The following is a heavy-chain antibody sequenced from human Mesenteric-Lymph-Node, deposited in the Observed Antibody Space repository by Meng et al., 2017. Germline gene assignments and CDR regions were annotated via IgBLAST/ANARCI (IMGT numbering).Heavy chain of an antibody. CDR3: ARDRSGIAVAGTDY. V-gene: IGHV3-33*01. D-gene: IGHD6-19*01. J-gene: IGHJ4*02. CDR1: GFTFSSYG. Sequence: SLKISCAASGFTFSSYGMHWVRQAPGKGLEWVAVIWYDGSNKYYADSVKGRFTISRDNSKNTLYLQMNSLRAEDTAVYYCARDRSGIAVAGTDYWGQGTLVTVSS. CDR2: IWYDGSNK.